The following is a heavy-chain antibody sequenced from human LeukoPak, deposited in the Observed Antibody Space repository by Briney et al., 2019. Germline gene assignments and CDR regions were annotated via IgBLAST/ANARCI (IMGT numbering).Heavy chain of an antibody. Sequence: GGSLRLSCAASGFTVSSNYMSWVRQAPGKGLEWVSVIYSGGSTYYADSVKGRFTISRDNSKNTPYLQMNSLRAEDTAVYYCARVPYSSSWYGGIDYWGQGTLVTVSS. J-gene: IGHJ4*02. CDR1: GFTVSSNY. V-gene: IGHV3-53*01. CDR3: ARVPYSSSWYGGIDY. CDR2: IYSGGST. D-gene: IGHD6-13*01.